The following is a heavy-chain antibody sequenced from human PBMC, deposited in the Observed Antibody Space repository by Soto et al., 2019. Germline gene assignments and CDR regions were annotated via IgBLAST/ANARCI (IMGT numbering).Heavy chain of an antibody. V-gene: IGHV1-58*01. CDR3: ARAVPYCSGGSCYLEAYYYYGMDV. J-gene: IGHJ6*02. CDR2: IVVGSGNT. CDR1: GFTFTSSA. Sequence: SVKVSCKASGFTFTSSAVQWVRQARGQRLEWIGWIVVGSGNTNYAQKFQERVTITRDMSTSTAYMELSSLRSEDTAVYYCARAVPYCSGGSCYLEAYYYYGMDVWGQGTTVTVSS. D-gene: IGHD2-15*01.